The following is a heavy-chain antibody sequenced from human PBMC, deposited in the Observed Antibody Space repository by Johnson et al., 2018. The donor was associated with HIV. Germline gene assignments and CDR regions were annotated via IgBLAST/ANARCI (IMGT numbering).Heavy chain of an antibody. CDR3: ARESGQAFDV. CDR2: IRGSGGST. V-gene: IGHV3-23*04. CDR1: GFTFSSYA. D-gene: IGHD6-25*01. Sequence: VQLVESGGGLVQPGGSLRLSCAASGFTFSSYAMSWVRPAPGKGLEWVSAIRGSGGSTYYADSVKGRFTISRDNSKNTLYLQMNTLRVEDTAFYYCARESGQAFDVWGQGTMVTVSS. J-gene: IGHJ3*01.